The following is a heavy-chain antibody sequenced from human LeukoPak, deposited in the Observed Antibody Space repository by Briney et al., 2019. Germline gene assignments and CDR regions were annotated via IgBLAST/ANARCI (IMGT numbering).Heavy chain of an antibody. D-gene: IGHD3-22*01. CDR3: VRRAYYDSSGYSPASGYFDL. Sequence: PSETLSLTCTVSGGSIFSYYWNWIRQPPGKGLEWIGYIYSNGITSYNPSLRSRGTISIATSKNQFSLRLRSVTAADTAIYYCVRRAYYDSSGYSPASGYFDLWGRGTLVSVSS. V-gene: IGHV4-4*08. CDR2: IYSNGIT. J-gene: IGHJ2*01. CDR1: GGSIFSYY.